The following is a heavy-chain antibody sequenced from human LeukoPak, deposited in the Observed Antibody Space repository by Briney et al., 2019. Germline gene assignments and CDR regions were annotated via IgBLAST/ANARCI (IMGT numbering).Heavy chain of an antibody. J-gene: IGHJ4*02. CDR2: IYYSGNT. D-gene: IGHD5-24*01. V-gene: IGHV4-39*01. Sequence: PSETLSLTCTVSGGSISSSSYYWGWIRQPPGTGLEWIGSIYYSGNTYYNPSLQSRVTISVDTSKNRFSLKLSSVTAADTAVYYCARLPPRRDGFSTEAWHFDYWGQGTLVTVSS. CDR1: GGSISSSSYY. CDR3: ARLPPRRDGFSTEAWHFDY.